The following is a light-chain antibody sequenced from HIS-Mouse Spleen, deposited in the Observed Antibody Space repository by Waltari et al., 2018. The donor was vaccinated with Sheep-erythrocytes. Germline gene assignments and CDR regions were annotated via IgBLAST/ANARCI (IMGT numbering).Light chain of an antibody. V-gene: IGLV2-23*01. J-gene: IGLJ3*02. Sequence: QSALTQPASVSGSPGHSITISCPGTSSDVGSYNLVSWYQQHPGKAPKLTIYEGSKRPSGVSNRFSGSKSGNTASLTISGLQAEDEADYYCCSYAGSSTWVFGGGTKLTVL. CDR2: EGS. CDR1: SSDVGSYNL. CDR3: CSYAGSSTWV.